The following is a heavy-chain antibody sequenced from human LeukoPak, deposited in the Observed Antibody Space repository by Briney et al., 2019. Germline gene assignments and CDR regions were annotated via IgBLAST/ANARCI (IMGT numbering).Heavy chain of an antibody. Sequence: SETLSLTCTVSGGSISSYYWNWVRQPPGKGLEWIGYIYSSGSTNYNPSLKSRVTISLDTSKNQFSLKLSSVTAADTAVYYCARMGDYYDSSGYRHDAFDIWGQGTMVTVSS. CDR1: GGSISSYY. D-gene: IGHD3-22*01. J-gene: IGHJ3*02. V-gene: IGHV4-59*01. CDR2: IYSSGST. CDR3: ARMGDYYDSSGYRHDAFDI.